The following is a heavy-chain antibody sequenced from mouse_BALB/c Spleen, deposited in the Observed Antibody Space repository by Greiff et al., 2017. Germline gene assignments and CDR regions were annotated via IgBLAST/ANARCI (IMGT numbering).Heavy chain of an antibody. CDR3: ASYGNYRGYAMDY. CDR2: ISYSGST. V-gene: IGHV3-2*02. D-gene: IGHD2-1*01. J-gene: IGHJ4*01. Sequence: EVQLQESGPGLVKPSQSLSLTCTVTGYSITSDYAWNWIRQFPGNKLEWMGYISYSGSTSYNPSLKSRISITRDTSKNQFFLQLNSVTTEDTATYYCASYGNYRGYAMDYWGQGTSVTVSS. CDR1: GYSITSDYA.